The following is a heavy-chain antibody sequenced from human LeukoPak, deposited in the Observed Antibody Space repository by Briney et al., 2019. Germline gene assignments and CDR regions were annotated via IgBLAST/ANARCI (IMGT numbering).Heavy chain of an antibody. Sequence: GGSLRLSCAASGFTFSSYAMSWVRQAPGKGLEWVSAISGSGGSTYYADSVKGRFTISRDNSKNTLYLQMNSLRAEDTAVYYCAKDFGSVDTAMVYYYYYGMDVWSQGTTVTVSS. CDR2: ISGSGGST. D-gene: IGHD5-18*01. V-gene: IGHV3-23*01. J-gene: IGHJ6*02. CDR3: AKDFGSVDTAMVYYYYYGMDV. CDR1: GFTFSSYA.